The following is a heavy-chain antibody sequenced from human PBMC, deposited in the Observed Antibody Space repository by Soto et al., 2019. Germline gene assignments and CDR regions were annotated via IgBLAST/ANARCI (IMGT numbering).Heavy chain of an antibody. CDR1: GGSISSGGYY. V-gene: IGHV4-39*01. J-gene: IGHJ4*02. CDR2: IYYSGST. D-gene: IGHD3-16*02. CDR3: ASSLSAPIYFDY. Sequence: PSETLSLTCTVSGGSISSGGYYWSWIRQPPGKGLEWIGSIYYSGSTYYNPSLKSRVTISVDTSKNQFSLKLSSVTAADTAVYYCASSLSAPIYFDYWGQGTLVTVSS.